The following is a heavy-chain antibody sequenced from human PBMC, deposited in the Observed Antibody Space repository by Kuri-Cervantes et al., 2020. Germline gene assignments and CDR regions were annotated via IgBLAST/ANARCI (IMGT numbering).Heavy chain of an antibody. D-gene: IGHD6-19*01. CDR3: ARESSGWYTADY. CDR1: GFTFSNYG. J-gene: IGHJ4*02. V-gene: IGHV3-33*01. CDR2: IWYDGSNK. Sequence: LSLTCAASGFTFSNYGMHWVRQAPGKGLEWVAVIWYDGSNKYYPDSVKGRFTISRDNSKNTLYLQMNSLRAEDTAVYYCARESSGWYTADYWGQGTLVTVSS.